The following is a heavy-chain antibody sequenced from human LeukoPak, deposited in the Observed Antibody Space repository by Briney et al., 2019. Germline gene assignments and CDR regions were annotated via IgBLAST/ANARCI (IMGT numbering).Heavy chain of an antibody. V-gene: IGHV3-23*01. CDR1: GFTLSSYA. Sequence: GGSLRLSCAASGFTLSSYAMSWVRQAPGKGLEWVSAISGSGGSTYYADSVKGRFTISRDNSKNTLYLQMNSLRAEDTAVYYCARVWLGELLNSWGQGTLVTVSS. J-gene: IGHJ4*02. D-gene: IGHD3-10*01. CDR3: ARVWLGELLNS. CDR2: ISGSGGST.